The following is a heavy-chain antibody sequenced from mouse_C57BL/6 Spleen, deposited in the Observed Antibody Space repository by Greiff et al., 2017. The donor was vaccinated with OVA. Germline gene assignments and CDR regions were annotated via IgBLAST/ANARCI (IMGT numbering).Heavy chain of an antibody. J-gene: IGHJ1*03. CDR2: IHPSDSDT. CDR1: GYTFTSYW. Sequence: VKLQQPGAELVKPGASVKVSCKASGYTFTSYWMHWVKQRPGQGLEWIGRIHPSDSDTNYNQKFKGKATLTVDKSSSTAYMQLSSLTSEDSAVYYCAIWGWPRQGYFDVWGTGTTVTVSS. CDR3: AIWGWPRQGYFDV. V-gene: IGHV1-74*01. D-gene: IGHD2-3*01.